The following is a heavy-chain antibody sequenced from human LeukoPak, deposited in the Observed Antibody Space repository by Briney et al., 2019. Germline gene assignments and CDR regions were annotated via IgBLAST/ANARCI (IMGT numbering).Heavy chain of an antibody. D-gene: IGHD4-17*01. CDR2: IIPIFGTA. CDR3: ARDDYGDYGAP. Sequence: VASVKVSCKASGGTFSSYAISWVRQAPGQGLEWMGGIIPIFGTANYAQKFQGRVTITADESTSTAYMELSSLRSEDTAVYYCARDDYGDYGAPWGQGTLVTASS. CDR1: GGTFSSYA. J-gene: IGHJ4*02. V-gene: IGHV1-69*13.